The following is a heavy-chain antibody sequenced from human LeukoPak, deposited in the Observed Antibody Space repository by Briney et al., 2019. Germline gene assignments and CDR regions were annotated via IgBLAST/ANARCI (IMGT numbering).Heavy chain of an antibody. V-gene: IGHV1-46*01. CDR1: GYTFTSYD. CDR3: ARGVGMATPDY. Sequence: ASVKVSCKASGYTFTSYDINWVRQAPGQGLEWMGIINPSGGSTSYAQKFQGRVTMTRDTSTSTVYMELSSLRSEDTAVYYCARGVGMATPDYWGQGTLVTVSS. CDR2: INPSGGST. J-gene: IGHJ4*02. D-gene: IGHD5-24*01.